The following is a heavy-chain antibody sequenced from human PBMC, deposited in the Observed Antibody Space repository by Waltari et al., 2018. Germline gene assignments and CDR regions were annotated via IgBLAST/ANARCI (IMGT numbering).Heavy chain of an antibody. D-gene: IGHD3-10*01. CDR1: GDSISASY. CDR2: FYDTGRT. J-gene: IGHJ4*02. V-gene: IGHV4-59*08. CDR3: ARLYTYGSGSFFDY. Sequence: QVQLQESGPGLVKPSETLSLTCTVSGDSISASYWSWLRQPPGKGLEWMGHFYDTGRTKYSPPLKSRVTISVDTSKNHFSLKLNSVTAADTAVYYCARLYTYGSGSFFDYWGQGALVTVSS.